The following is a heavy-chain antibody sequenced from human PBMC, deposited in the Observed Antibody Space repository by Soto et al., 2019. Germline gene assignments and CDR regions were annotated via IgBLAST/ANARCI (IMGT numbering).Heavy chain of an antibody. J-gene: IGHJ6*02. Sequence: SETLSLTCTVSGGSISSGDYYWSWIRQPPGKSLEWIGYIYYSGSTYYNPSLKSRVTISVDTSKNQFSLKLSSVTAADTAVYYCARDHCSGGSCYPEGYYYGMDVWGQGTTVTVSS. CDR2: IYYSGST. V-gene: IGHV4-30-4*02. CDR3: ARDHCSGGSCYPEGYYYGMDV. CDR1: GGSISSGDYY. D-gene: IGHD2-15*01.